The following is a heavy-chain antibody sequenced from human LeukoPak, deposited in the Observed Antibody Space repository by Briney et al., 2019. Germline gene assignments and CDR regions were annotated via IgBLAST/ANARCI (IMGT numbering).Heavy chain of an antibody. V-gene: IGHV4-34*01. CDR1: GGSFSGYY. Sequence: SETLSLTCAVYGGSFSGYYWSWIRQPPGKGLEWIGEINHSGSTNYNPSLKSRVTISVDRSKNQFSLKLSSVTAADTAVYYCASPLTAGGYWGQGTLVTVSS. CDR2: INHSGST. J-gene: IGHJ4*02. D-gene: IGHD1-1*01. CDR3: ASPLTAGGY.